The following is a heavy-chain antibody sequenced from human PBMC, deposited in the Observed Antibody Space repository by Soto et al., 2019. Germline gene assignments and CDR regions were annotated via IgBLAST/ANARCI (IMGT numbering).Heavy chain of an antibody. CDR1: GFTFSSYS. Sequence: GGSLRLSCAASGFTFSSYSMNWVRQAPGKGLEWVSYISSSSSTIYYADSVKGGFTISREKAKNSLYLQMNIRRAEDTTVYYCARDNGWDFGELSFYFDYWGQGTLVTVSS. J-gene: IGHJ4*02. D-gene: IGHD3-16*02. CDR2: ISSSSSTI. CDR3: ARDNGWDFGELSFYFDY. V-gene: IGHV3-48*01.